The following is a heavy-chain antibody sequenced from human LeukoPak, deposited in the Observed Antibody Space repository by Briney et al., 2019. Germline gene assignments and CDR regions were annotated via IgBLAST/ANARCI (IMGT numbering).Heavy chain of an antibody. D-gene: IGHD4-17*01. V-gene: IGHV3-23*01. CDR1: GFTFSSYA. CDR3: AKDLTVTTYYFDY. J-gene: IGHJ4*02. Sequence: QSGGSLRLSCAASGFTFSSYAMSWVRQAPGKGLEWVSAISGSGGSTYYADSVKGRFTISRDNSKNTLYLQMNSLRAEDTAVYYCAKDLTVTTYYFDYWGQGTLVTVSS. CDR2: ISGSGGST.